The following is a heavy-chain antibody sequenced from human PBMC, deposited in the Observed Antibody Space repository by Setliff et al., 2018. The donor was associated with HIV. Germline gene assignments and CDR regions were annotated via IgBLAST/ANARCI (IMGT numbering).Heavy chain of an antibody. CDR1: AASIRSHY. CDR2: IYSTGST. CDR3: AKGAGFYGDYTFDY. Sequence: SETLSLTCTVSAASIRSHYWSWIRQSPGKELEWIGYIYSTGSTNYNPSLQSRISISMDASSNKFSLKVTSVTSADTAVYYCAKGAGFYGDYTFDYWGQGHLVTVSS. V-gene: IGHV4-59*11. D-gene: IGHD4-17*01. J-gene: IGHJ4*02.